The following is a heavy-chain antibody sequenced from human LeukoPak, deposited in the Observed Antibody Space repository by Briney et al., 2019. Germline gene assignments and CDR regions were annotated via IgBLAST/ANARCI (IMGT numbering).Heavy chain of an antibody. CDR3: AKAPVTTCSGAYCYPFDY. V-gene: IGHV3-9*01. D-gene: IGHD2-15*01. J-gene: IGHJ4*02. Sequence: GGSLRLSCAASGFTFDDYAMHWVRHGPGKGLEWVSGISWNSGSIGYADSVKGRFTISRDNAKNSLYLQMNSLRAEDAAVYYCAKAPVTTCSGAYCYPFDYWGQGTLVTVSS. CDR1: GFTFDDYA. CDR2: ISWNSGSI.